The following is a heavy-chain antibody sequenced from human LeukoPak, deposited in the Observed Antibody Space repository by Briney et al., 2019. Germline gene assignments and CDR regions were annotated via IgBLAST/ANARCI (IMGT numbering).Heavy chain of an antibody. CDR3: AKPSGWYLGYYYYYMDV. V-gene: IGHV4-34*01. D-gene: IGHD6-19*01. J-gene: IGHJ6*03. Sequence: ASETLSLTCAVYGGSFSGYYWNWIRQSPGMGLEWIGEINHSGSTNYNPSLKSRVTISVDTSKNQLSLKLSSATAADTAVYYCAKPSGWYLGYYYYYMDVWGKGTTVTVSS. CDR1: GGSFSGYY. CDR2: INHSGST.